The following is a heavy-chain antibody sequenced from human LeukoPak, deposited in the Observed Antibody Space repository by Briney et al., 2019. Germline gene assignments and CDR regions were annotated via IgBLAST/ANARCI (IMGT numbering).Heavy chain of an antibody. Sequence: SETLSLTCTVSGGSISSYYWSWIRQPPGKGLEWIGYIYYSGSTNYNPSLKSRVTISVDTSKNQFSLKLSSVTAADTAVYYCARSPMVRGVITANWFDPWGQGTLVTVPS. CDR2: IYYSGST. D-gene: IGHD3-10*01. V-gene: IGHV4-59*01. CDR1: GGSISSYY. J-gene: IGHJ5*02. CDR3: ARSPMVRGVITANWFDP.